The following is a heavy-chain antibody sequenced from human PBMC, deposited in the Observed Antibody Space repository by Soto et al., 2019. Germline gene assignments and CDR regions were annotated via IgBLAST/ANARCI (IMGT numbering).Heavy chain of an antibody. CDR1: GGTFSSYA. CDR2: IIPIFGTA. Sequence: GASVKVSCKASGGTFSSYAISWLRQAPGQGLERMGGIIPIFGTANYAQKFQGRVTITADESTSTAYMELSSLRSEDTAVYYCARPHKGGAAAGFYFDWWGQGTLVTVSS. J-gene: IGHJ4*02. D-gene: IGHD6-13*01. V-gene: IGHV1-69*13. CDR3: ARPHKGGAAAGFYFDW.